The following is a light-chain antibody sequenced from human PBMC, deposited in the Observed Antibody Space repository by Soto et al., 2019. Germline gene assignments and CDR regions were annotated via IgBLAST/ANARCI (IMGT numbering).Light chain of an antibody. Sequence: QSALTQPVSVSGSPGQSITISCTGTNGDVGGYNYVSWYQQHPGKAPKLMIYDVSNRPSGVSNRFSGSKSGNTASLTISGLQAEDEADYYCNSYTSSSTYVFGTGTKVT. CDR1: NGDVGGYNY. J-gene: IGLJ1*01. CDR3: NSYTSSSTYV. CDR2: DVS. V-gene: IGLV2-14*03.